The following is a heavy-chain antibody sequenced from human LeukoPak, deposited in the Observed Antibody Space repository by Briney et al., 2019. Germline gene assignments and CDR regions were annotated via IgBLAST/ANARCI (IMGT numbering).Heavy chain of an antibody. CDR1: GFTFTPFT. Sequence: GESLRLSCAASGFTFTPFTMNWVRQAPGKGLEWVASISGTGTYIYYADSMKGRFTISRDNGKKSLYLQMNSLTADDTAVYYCARGLVVTGTLDSWGQGTLVTVPS. V-gene: IGHV3-21*01. CDR2: ISGTGTYI. D-gene: IGHD6-19*01. J-gene: IGHJ4*02. CDR3: ARGLVVTGTLDS.